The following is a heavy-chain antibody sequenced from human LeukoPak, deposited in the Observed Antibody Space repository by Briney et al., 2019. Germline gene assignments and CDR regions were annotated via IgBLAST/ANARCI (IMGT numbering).Heavy chain of an antibody. CDR3: ARRRGALDY. Sequence: PSETLSLTCTVSGDSISSSNYYWGWIRQPPGKGLEWIGSIYYSGSTYYNPSLKSRVTISVDTSRNQFSLKVSPVTAADTAVYYCARRRGALDYWGQGTLVTVSS. CDR2: IYYSGST. V-gene: IGHV4-39*01. D-gene: IGHD1-26*01. CDR1: GDSISSSNYY. J-gene: IGHJ4*02.